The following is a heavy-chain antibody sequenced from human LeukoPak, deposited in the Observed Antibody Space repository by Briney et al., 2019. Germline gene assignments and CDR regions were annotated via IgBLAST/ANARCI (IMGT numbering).Heavy chain of an antibody. D-gene: IGHD2-2*01. V-gene: IGHV3-30*18. CDR3: AKDRCSSTSCYLAYYFDY. J-gene: IGHJ4*02. CDR1: GFTFSSYG. Sequence: GGSLRLSCATSGFTFSSYGMHWVRQAPGKGLEWVAVISYDGSNNYYADSVKGRFTISRDNSKNTLYLQMNSLRAEDTAVYYCAKDRCSSTSCYLAYYFDYWGQGTLVTASS. CDR2: ISYDGSNN.